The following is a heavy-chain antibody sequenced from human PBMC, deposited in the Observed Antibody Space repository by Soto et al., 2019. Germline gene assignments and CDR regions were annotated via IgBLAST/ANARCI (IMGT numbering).Heavy chain of an antibody. J-gene: IGHJ6*02. CDR1: GTIFSSYT. V-gene: IGHV1-69*08. CDR3: ARGLGGRMDD. D-gene: IGHD2-15*01. CDR2: IIPILGET. Sequence: QVQLVQSGAEVKKPGSSVRVSCKASGTIFSSYTISWVRQAPGQGLEWMGRIIPILGETNSAQKFQGRVTLTADKSTNTAYMELNSLRLEDTALYYCARGLGGRMDDWRQVTTVTVSS.